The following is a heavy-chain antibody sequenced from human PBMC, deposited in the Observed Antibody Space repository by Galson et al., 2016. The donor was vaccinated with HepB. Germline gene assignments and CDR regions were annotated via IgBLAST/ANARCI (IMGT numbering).Heavy chain of an antibody. V-gene: IGHV3-30*04. Sequence: SLRLSCAASGFTFSRSAVHWVRQSPGKGLEWVAIISEDGSTKYYADSVKGRFTMSRDNSKNTLYLQMNSLRAEDTAVYYCARGCSGGSCYPYYYYGMDVWGQGTTATVSS. J-gene: IGHJ6*02. D-gene: IGHD2-15*01. CDR2: ISEDGSTK. CDR3: ARGCSGGSCYPYYYYGMDV. CDR1: GFTFSRSA.